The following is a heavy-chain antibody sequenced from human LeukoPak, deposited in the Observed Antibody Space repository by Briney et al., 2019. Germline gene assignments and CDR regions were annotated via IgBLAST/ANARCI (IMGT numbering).Heavy chain of an antibody. CDR3: AAGGGWDPSFGVVAHIDA. CDR1: GFTFSGYW. J-gene: IGHJ6*03. V-gene: IGHV3-74*01. CDR2: IDNDGHGI. D-gene: IGHD3-3*01. Sequence: GGSLRLSCVTSGFTFSGYWMHWVRQGPEKGLELVSRIDNDGHGIIYADSVKGRFTTSRDNVKNTLYLQMNSLRVEDTAVYYCAAGGGWDPSFGVVAHIDAWGKGTTVVVS.